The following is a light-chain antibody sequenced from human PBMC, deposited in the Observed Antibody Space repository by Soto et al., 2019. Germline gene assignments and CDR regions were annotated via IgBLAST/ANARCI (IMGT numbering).Light chain of an antibody. CDR1: TSSIGAGYD. V-gene: IGLV1-40*01. CDR2: GNT. J-gene: IGLJ1*01. CDR3: QSYDSSLGGSGV. Sequence: QSVLTQPPSVSGAPGQSVTISCTGSTSSIGAGYDVHWYQQLPGTAPKLLIYGNTNRPSGVPDRFSGSKSGTSASLAITGLQAEDEADYYCQSYDSSLGGSGVFGTGTKLTVL.